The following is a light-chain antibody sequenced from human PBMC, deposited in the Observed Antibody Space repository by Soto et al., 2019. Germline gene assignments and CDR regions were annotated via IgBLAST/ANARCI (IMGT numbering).Light chain of an antibody. V-gene: IGKV3-11*01. CDR2: DAS. Sequence: DIVLTQSPATLSLSPGERATLSCRASQSVSRYLAWYQQKPGQAPRLLIYDASNRATGIPARFSGSGSGTDFTLTISRLEDEDFAVYYCKHRRDWKSNFGGGKKVEI. J-gene: IGKJ4*01. CDR1: QSVSRY. CDR3: KHRRDWKSN.